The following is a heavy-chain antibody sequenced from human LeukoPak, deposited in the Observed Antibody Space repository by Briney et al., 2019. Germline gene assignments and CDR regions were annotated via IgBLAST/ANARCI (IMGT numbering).Heavy chain of an antibody. CDR1: GGSIISGTYY. Sequence: PSQTLSLTCSVSGGSIISGTYYWSWIRQPAGKGLELIGRIFSSGSTNYNPSLKSRVTMSVDTSKNQFSLKLSSVTAADTAVYYCARRAYGGKAAFGMWGQGTMVTVSS. J-gene: IGHJ3*02. CDR2: IFSSGST. V-gene: IGHV4-61*02. D-gene: IGHD4-23*01. CDR3: ARRAYGGKAAFGM.